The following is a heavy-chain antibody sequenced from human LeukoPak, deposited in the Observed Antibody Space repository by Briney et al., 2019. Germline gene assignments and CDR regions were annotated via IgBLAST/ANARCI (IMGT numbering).Heavy chain of an antibody. CDR3: ARDYSNYFGVNYTDA. Sequence: SVKLSCKASGYTFTGYYMPWVRQAPGQGLEWMGWINPNSGGANYAQKLQVRVHMTRDKSISTAYMELSRLRSDEAAVYYCARDYSNYFGVNYTDAWGKGTTVTVSS. V-gene: IGHV1-2*02. CDR2: INPNSGGA. J-gene: IGHJ6*03. CDR1: GYTFTGYY. D-gene: IGHD4-11*01.